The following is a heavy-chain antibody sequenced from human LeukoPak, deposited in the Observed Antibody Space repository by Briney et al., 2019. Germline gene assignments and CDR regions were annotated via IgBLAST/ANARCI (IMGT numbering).Heavy chain of an antibody. V-gene: IGHV3-7*01. CDR2: IKQDGSEK. Sequence: GGSLRLSCAASGFTFSSYWMSWVRQAPGKGLEWVANIKQDGSEKYYVDSVKGRFTISRDNAKNSLYLQMNSLRAEDTAVYYCARVPYYDILTGSEPYFDYWGQGTLVTVSS. CDR3: ARVPYYDILTGSEPYFDY. D-gene: IGHD3-9*01. CDR1: GFTFSSYW. J-gene: IGHJ4*02.